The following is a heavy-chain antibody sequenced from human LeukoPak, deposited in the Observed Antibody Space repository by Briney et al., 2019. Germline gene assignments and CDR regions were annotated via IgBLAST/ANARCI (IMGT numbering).Heavy chain of an antibody. CDR1: GVSVSDGRYY. CDR2: KYYTGST. Sequence: SETLSLTCNVSGVSVSDGRYYWTWIRQHPAKGLEWIGYKYYTGSTKYNPSLKRRLTIAVDTSKNQFPLQLSSVTAADTATYYCATPYCSSISCLDVFNMWGQGTRVTVSS. D-gene: IGHD2-2*01. CDR3: ATPYCSSISCLDVFNM. V-gene: IGHV4-31*03. J-gene: IGHJ3*02.